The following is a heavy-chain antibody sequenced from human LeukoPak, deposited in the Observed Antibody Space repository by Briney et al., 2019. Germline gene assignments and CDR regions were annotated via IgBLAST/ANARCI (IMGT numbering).Heavy chain of an antibody. J-gene: IGHJ4*02. CDR2: INPNSGGT. V-gene: IGHV1-2*02. CDR3: ARDAGYCSSTSCLPHY. Sequence: ASVKVSCKASGFSFTAYYIHWVRQAPGQGLEWMGWINPNSGGTNYAQKFQGRVTMTRDTSISTAYMELSRLRSDDTAVYYCARDAGYCSSTSCLPHYWGQGTLVTVSS. D-gene: IGHD2-2*01. CDR1: GFSFTAYY.